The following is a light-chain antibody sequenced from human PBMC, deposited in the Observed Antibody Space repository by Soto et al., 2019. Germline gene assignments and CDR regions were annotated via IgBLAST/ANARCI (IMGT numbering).Light chain of an antibody. CDR1: QSLDSW. CDR3: QQYHSFST. V-gene: IGKV1-5*03. J-gene: IGKJ1*01. Sequence: DIQMTQSPSTLSASVEDRVTITCRASQSLDSWLAWYQQKPSKPPKLLIYKTSILEFGVPSRFSGSGSGTLFTLTISSLQPDDFATYYCQQYHSFSTFGQGTKVEIK. CDR2: KTS.